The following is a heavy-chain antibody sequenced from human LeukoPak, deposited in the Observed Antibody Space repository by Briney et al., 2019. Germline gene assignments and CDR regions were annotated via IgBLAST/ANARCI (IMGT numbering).Heavy chain of an antibody. Sequence: GGSLRLSCAATGFTFSSYAMSWVRQARGKGLEWVSTISDSGGNTDYADSVKGRFTISRDNSENTLYLQMNSLRAEDTALYYCAKDGFRGDCIGGSCYPFDPWGQGTLVTVSS. J-gene: IGHJ5*02. CDR1: GFTFSSYA. CDR3: AKDGFRGDCIGGSCYPFDP. V-gene: IGHV3-23*01. CDR2: ISDSGGNT. D-gene: IGHD2-15*01.